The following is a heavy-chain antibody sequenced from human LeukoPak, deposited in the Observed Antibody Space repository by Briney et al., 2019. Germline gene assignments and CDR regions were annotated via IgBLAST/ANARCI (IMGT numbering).Heavy chain of an antibody. J-gene: IGHJ4*02. CDR1: GGSVSSSLNY. CDR2: TYYTGST. D-gene: IGHD3-9*01. V-gene: IGHV4-39*01. CDR3: ARLTKGRYFDYIFDY. Sequence: SETLSLTCTVSGGSVSSSLNYWGWIRQPPGKGLEWIGNTYYTGSTYSNPTLKSRLTTSVDTSKNQFSLKLSSVTAADTAVYYCARLTKGRYFDYIFDYWGQGTLPTVSS.